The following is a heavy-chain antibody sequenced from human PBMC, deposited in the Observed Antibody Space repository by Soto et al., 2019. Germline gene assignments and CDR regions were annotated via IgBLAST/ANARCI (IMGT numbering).Heavy chain of an antibody. CDR1: GYTFTSYA. CDR2: INAGNGNT. CDR3: ARLSVVGYCSGGSCYYFDY. J-gene: IGHJ4*02. Sequence: QVQLVQSGAEVKKPGASVKVSCKASGYTFTSYAMHWVRQAPGQRLEWMGWINAGNGNTKYSQKFQGRVTITRDTSASTAYMELSSRISEDTAVYYCARLSVVGYCSGGSCYYFDYWGQGTLVTVSS. D-gene: IGHD2-15*01. V-gene: IGHV1-3*01.